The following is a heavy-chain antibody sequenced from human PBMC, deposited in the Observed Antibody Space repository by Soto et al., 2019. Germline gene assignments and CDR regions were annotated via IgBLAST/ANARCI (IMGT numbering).Heavy chain of an antibody. V-gene: IGHV3-23*01. J-gene: IGHJ5*02. CDR1: GFTFSSYV. CDR3: AKVDEADIACIRTSCYVGWFDP. Sequence: EVQLLESGGGLVQPGGSLRLSCAASGFTFSSYVMSWVRQAPGKGLEWVSSITGSGDDTYDAVSVRGRFTISRDNSKNXLFLQMDSLRAEDTAIYYCAKVDEADIACIRTSCYVGWFDPWGQGTLVTVSS. CDR2: ITGSGDDT. D-gene: IGHD2-2*01.